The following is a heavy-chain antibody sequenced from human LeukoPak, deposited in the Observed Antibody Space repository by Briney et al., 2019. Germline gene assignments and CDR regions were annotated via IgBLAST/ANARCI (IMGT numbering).Heavy chain of an antibody. Sequence: SETLSLTCAVYGGSFSGYYWSWIRQPPGKGLEWIGEINHSGSTNYNPSPKSRVTISVDTSKNQFSLKLSSVTAADTAVYYCARGTGGWYSDWFGPWGQGTLVTVSS. D-gene: IGHD6-19*01. CDR2: INHSGST. V-gene: IGHV4-34*01. CDR3: ARGTGGWYSDWFGP. CDR1: GGSFSGYY. J-gene: IGHJ5*02.